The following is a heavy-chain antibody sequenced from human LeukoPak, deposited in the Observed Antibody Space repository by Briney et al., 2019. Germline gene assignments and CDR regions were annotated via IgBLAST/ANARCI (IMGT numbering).Heavy chain of an antibody. D-gene: IGHD6-13*01. CDR1: GGSMFSSY. J-gene: IGHJ4*02. V-gene: IGHV4-4*07. Sequence: SETLSLKCTVSGGSMFSSYWAWIRQPAGKGLEWIRRIYTSGSTNYNPSLKSRVIMSVDTSKNQFSLKLSSVTAADTAVYYCARDIYSSTWNAFDSWGQGTLVTVSS. CDR3: ARDIYSSTWNAFDS. CDR2: IYTSGST.